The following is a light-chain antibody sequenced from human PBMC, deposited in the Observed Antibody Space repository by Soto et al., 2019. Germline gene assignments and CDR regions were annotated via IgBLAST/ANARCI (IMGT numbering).Light chain of an antibody. J-gene: IGKJ1*01. Sequence: DIQMTQSPSSLSASVGDRVTITCRASQSISSYLNCYQQKPGKAPKLLIYAASSLQSGVPSRFSGSGSGTDFTLTISSLQPEDFATYYCPQSYSTPPETFGQGTKVEIK. CDR1: QSISSY. CDR2: AAS. CDR3: PQSYSTPPET. V-gene: IGKV1-39*01.